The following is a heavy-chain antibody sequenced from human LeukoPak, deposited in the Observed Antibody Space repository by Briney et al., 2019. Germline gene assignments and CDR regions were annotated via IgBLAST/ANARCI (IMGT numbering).Heavy chain of an antibody. CDR2: INHSGST. J-gene: IGHJ4*01. CDR1: GGSFSGYY. D-gene: IGHD1-26*01. Sequence: NPSETLSLTCAVYGGSFSGYYWSWIRQPPGKGLEWIGEINHSGSTNYNPSLKSRVTISVDTSKNQFSLKLSSVTAADTAVYYCARLLAIVGGNVYLDYLGPGTLVTVSS. CDR3: ARLLAIVGGNVYLDY. V-gene: IGHV4-34*01.